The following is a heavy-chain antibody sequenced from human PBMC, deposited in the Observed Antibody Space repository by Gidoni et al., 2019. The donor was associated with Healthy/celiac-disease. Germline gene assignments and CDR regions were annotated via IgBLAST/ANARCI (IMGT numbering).Heavy chain of an antibody. V-gene: IGHV3-9*01. CDR2: ISWNSGSI. Sequence: EVQLVESGGGLVQPGRSLRLSCAASGFTFDDYAMHWVRQAPGKGLEWVSGISWNSGSIGYADSVKGRFTISRDNAKNSLYLQMNSLRAEDTALYYCAKDMSSYYYDSSGAFDYWGQGTLVTVSS. CDR1: GFTFDDYA. J-gene: IGHJ4*02. CDR3: AKDMSSYYYDSSGAFDY. D-gene: IGHD3-22*01.